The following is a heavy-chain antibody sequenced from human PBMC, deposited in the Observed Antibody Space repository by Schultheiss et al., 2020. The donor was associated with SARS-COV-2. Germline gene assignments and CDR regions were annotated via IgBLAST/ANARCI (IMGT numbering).Heavy chain of an antibody. CDR1: GYTFTGYY. CDR3: ARKSDGFDM. V-gene: IGHV1-2*06. CDR2: INPNSGGT. J-gene: IGHJ3*02. Sequence: GESLKISCKASGYTFTGYYMHWVRQAPGQGLEWMGRINPNSGGTNYAQKFQGRVTMTRDTSISTAYMELSRLRSDDTAVVYCARKSDGFDMWGQGTMVTVSS.